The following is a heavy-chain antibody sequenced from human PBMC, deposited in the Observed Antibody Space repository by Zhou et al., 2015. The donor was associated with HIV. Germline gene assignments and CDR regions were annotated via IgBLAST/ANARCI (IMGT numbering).Heavy chain of an antibody. J-gene: IGHJ4*02. CDR2: ISATGHGL. V-gene: IGHV3-23*04. Sequence: EVKLVESGGGLVQPGGSLTLSCATSGFIFDDFAMSWVRHRPGQGLEWISGISATGHGLFYANSVKGRFTISRHNFGKTLYLQLSSLSVEDTGTYYCARGRNGVTAALDYWGQGTLVTVAS. CDR1: GFIFDDFA. D-gene: IGHD3-3*01. CDR3: ARGRNGVTAALDY.